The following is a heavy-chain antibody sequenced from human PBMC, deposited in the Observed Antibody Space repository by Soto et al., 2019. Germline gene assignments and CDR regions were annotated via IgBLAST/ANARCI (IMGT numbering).Heavy chain of an antibody. CDR3: ARVPLLYDYGDLGRGFHFDY. Sequence: QVQLQESGPGLVKPSQTLSLTCTVSGGSISSGGYYWSWIRQHPGKGLEWIGYIYYSGSTYYNPSLKSRVTISVDTSKNQFSLKLSSVTAADTAVYYCARVPLLYDYGDLGRGFHFDYWGQGTLVTVSS. CDR1: GGSISSGGYY. CDR2: IYYSGST. J-gene: IGHJ4*02. V-gene: IGHV4-31*03. D-gene: IGHD4-17*01.